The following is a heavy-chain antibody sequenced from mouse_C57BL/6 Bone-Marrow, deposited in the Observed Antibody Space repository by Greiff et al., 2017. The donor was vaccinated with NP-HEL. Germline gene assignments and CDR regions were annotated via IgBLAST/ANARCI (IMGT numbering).Heavy chain of an antibody. D-gene: IGHD2-3*01. J-gene: IGHJ2*01. V-gene: IGHV5-6*01. Sequence: EVKVEESGGDLVKPGGSLKLSCAASGFTFSSYGMSWVRQTPDKRLEWVATISSGGSYTYYPDSVKGRFTISRDKAKNTLYLQLSRLKSEDTAINYCARDGCRLDYWGQGTTLTVSS. CDR2: ISSGGSYT. CDR3: ARDGCRLDY. CDR1: GFTFSSYG.